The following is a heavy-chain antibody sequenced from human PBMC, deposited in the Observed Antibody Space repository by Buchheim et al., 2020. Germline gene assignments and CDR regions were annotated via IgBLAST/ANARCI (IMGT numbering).Heavy chain of an antibody. CDR1: GYTFTTYG. CDR3: ARTLSYYDFWRGPPHFDY. V-gene: IGHV1-18*04. J-gene: IGHJ4*02. Sequence: QVPLVQSGAEVKKPGASVKVSCKASGYTFTTYGISWVRQAPGQGLEWMGWISAHNGNTNYAQNVQGRVTMTTDTSTSTAYMEVRSLRSDDTAVYYCARTLSYYDFWRGPPHFDYCGQGTL. CDR2: ISAHNGNT. D-gene: IGHD3/OR15-3a*01.